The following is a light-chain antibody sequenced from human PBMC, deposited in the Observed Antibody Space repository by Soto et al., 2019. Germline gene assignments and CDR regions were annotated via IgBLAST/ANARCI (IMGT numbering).Light chain of an antibody. CDR3: QHSHSAPFT. CDR1: QSISDY. Sequence: DIQMTQSPFSLSASLGDRVTITCRASQSISDYLNWYQQKPGKGPKLLIFAASSLQVGVPSRFSGSGSLTDFTLTISSLQPEDFATYVCQHSHSAPFTFGPGTTVDIK. CDR2: AAS. V-gene: IGKV1-39*01. J-gene: IGKJ3*01.